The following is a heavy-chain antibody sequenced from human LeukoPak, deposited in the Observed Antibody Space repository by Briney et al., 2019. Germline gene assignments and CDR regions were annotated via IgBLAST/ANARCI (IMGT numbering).Heavy chain of an antibody. V-gene: IGHV4-34*01. CDR1: GGSFSGYY. Sequence: SETLSLTCAVYGGSFSGYYWSWIRQPPGKGLEWIGEINHSGSTNYNPSLKSRVTISVVTSKNQFPLKLSCVTAADTAVDYCARGLGYCSGGSCYMFRYFDYWGQGTLVTVSS. CDR2: INHSGST. CDR3: ARGLGYCSGGSCYMFRYFDY. D-gene: IGHD2-15*01. J-gene: IGHJ4*02.